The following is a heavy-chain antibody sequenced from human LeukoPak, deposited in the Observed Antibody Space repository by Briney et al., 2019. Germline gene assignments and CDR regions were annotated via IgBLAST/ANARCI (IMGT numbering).Heavy chain of an antibody. CDR3: ARDHPGYFDY. CDR2: IYSGGST. V-gene: IGHV3-53*01. J-gene: IGHJ4*02. CDR1: GFTVSSNY. Sequence: PGGSLRLSCADSGFTVSSNYMSWVRQAPGKGLEWVSVIYSGGSTYYADSVKGRFTISRDNSKNTLYLQMNSLRAEDTAVYYCARDHPGYFDYWGQGTLVTVSS.